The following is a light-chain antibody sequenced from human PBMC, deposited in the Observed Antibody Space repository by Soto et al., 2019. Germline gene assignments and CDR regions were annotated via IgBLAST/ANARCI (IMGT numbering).Light chain of an antibody. CDR3: QQGSIWIT. J-gene: IGKJ5*01. Sequence: EIVLTQSPGTLSLSPGERATLSCRASQSVSSDFLAWYQEKPGQAPRLLIYGASNRATGIPDRFSGSGSGTDFTLTISRLEPEDFAVYYCQQGSIWITFGQGTRLEIK. CDR2: GAS. CDR1: QSVSSDF. V-gene: IGKV3D-20*02.